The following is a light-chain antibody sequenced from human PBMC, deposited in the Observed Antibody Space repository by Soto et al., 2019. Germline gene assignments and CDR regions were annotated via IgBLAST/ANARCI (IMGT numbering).Light chain of an antibody. CDR3: QQYNSYSRT. CDR1: QSISSW. Sequence: DIQMTQSPSTLSASVGDRVTITCRASQSISSWLAWCQQKPGKAPKLLIYDASSLESGVPSRFSGSGSGTEFTLTISSLQPDDFATYYCQQYNSYSRTFGQGTKVDI. J-gene: IGKJ1*01. V-gene: IGKV1-5*01. CDR2: DAS.